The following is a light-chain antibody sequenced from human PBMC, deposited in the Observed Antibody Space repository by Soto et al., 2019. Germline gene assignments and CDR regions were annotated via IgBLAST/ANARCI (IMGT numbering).Light chain of an antibody. CDR1: SSDVGGYKY. CDR3: CSYAGSNNYV. J-gene: IGLJ1*01. CDR2: EVS. Sequence: QLVLTQPPSASGSPGQSVTISCTGTSSDVGGYKYVSWFQQHPGKAPKLMICEVSKRPSGVPDRFSGSRSGNTASLTVSGLQAEDEADYYCCSYAGSNNYVFGTGTKVTVL. V-gene: IGLV2-8*01.